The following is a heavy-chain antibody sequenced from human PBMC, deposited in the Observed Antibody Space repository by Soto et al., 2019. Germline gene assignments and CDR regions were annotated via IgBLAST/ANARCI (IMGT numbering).Heavy chain of an antibody. J-gene: IGHJ3*01. CDR2: FSYSVKT. Sequence: QVQLQESGPGLVKTSDTLSLTCTVSGGSVTPYYLRWIRPSPGDGLAWIGYFSYSVKTGYNPSLNSRVSMSIDTSKNKFSLKLTSLTAADAATYHCARHQYTVVTAFHVCGQGPTVAVSS. D-gene: IGHD2-15*01. CDR1: GGSVTPYY. V-gene: IGHV4-59*02. CDR3: ARHQYTVVTAFHV.